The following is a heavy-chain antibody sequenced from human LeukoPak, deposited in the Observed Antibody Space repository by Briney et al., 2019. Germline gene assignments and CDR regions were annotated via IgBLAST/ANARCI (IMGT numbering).Heavy chain of an antibody. CDR2: IYYGGST. CDR3: AIQSGATDY. V-gene: IGHV4-38-2*01. J-gene: IGHJ4*02. CDR1: GYSISTGYY. Sequence: SETLSLTCAVSGYSISTGYYWAWVRQPPGKGLEWITTIYYGGSTYYNPSLKSRVTISVDTSRNQFSLNLRSVTAADTAVYYCAIQSGATDYWGQGTLVTVSS. D-gene: IGHD1-26*01.